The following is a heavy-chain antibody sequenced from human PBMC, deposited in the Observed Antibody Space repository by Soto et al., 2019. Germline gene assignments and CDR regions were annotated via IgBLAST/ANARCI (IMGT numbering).Heavy chain of an antibody. CDR1: GGTFSSYA. V-gene: IGHV1-69*13. CDR2: IIPIFGTA. CDR3: ASRTDIVATTLDYYYGMDV. J-gene: IGHJ6*02. Sequence: GASVKVSCKASGGTFSSYAISWVRQAPGQGLEWMGGIIPIFGTANYAQKFQGRVTITADESTSTAYMELSSLRSEDTAVYYCASRTDIVATTLDYYYGMDVWGQGTTVTVSS. D-gene: IGHD5-12*01.